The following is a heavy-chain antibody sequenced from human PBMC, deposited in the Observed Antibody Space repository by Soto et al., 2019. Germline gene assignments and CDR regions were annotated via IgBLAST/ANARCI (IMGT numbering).Heavy chain of an antibody. CDR1: GFTFSSYA. Sequence: EVQLLESGGGLVQPGGSLRHSCAASGFTFSSYAMSWVRQAPGKGLEWVSAISGSGGSTYYADSVKGRFTISRDNSKNTLYLQMNSLRAEDTAVYYCAKDRSLYGDHEGYWGQGTLVTVSS. J-gene: IGHJ4*02. D-gene: IGHD4-17*01. CDR3: AKDRSLYGDHEGY. CDR2: ISGSGGST. V-gene: IGHV3-23*01.